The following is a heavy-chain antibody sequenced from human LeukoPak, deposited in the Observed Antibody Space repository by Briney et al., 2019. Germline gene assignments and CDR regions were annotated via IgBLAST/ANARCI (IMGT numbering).Heavy chain of an antibody. CDR3: ARPGDCSGGTCYWYFDL. D-gene: IGHD2-15*01. V-gene: IGHV4-59*08. J-gene: IGHJ2*01. CDR2: IYDRGSI. CDR1: GGSISGYY. Sequence: PSETLSLTCTVSGGSISGYYWSWIRQPPGKGLEWIGYIYDRGSINYNPSLKSRVTISLDTSKNQFSLKLSSVTAADTAVYYCARPGDCSGGTCYWYFDLWGRGTLVTVSS.